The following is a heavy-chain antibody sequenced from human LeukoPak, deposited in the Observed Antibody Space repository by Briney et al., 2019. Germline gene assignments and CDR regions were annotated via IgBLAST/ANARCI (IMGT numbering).Heavy chain of an antibody. CDR1: GFTFSSYA. CDR2: ISYDGSNK. D-gene: IGHD4-17*01. Sequence: RGSLRLSCAASGFTFSSYAMHWVRQAPGKGLEWVAVISYDGSNKYYADSVKGRFTISRDNSKNTLYLQMNSLRAEDTAVYYCARDVGDYDEGDYFDYWGQGTLVTVSS. CDR3: ARDVGDYDEGDYFDY. V-gene: IGHV3-30-3*01. J-gene: IGHJ4*02.